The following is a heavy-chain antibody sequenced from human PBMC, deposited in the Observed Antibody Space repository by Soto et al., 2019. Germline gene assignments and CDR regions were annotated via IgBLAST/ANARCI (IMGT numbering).Heavy chain of an antibody. CDR1: GDSISGGASF. D-gene: IGHD2-2*01. CDR2: VYYSWSS. CDR3: AKLSCTSSTCYFPGCFDP. Sequence: SETLSLTCTVSGDSISGGASFWSWIRQPPGKGLEWIANVYYSWSSYYNPSLKSRLPISVDTTKNQFSLQLKSMTAADTAVYYCAKLSCTSSTCYFPGCFDPWGQGTLVTVSS. J-gene: IGHJ5*02. V-gene: IGHV4-31*03.